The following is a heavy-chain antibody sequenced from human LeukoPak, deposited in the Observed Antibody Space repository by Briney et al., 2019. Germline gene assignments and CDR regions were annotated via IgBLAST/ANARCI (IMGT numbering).Heavy chain of an antibody. Sequence: ASVKVSCKASGGTFISYAINWVRQAPGQGLEWMGWISAYNSNTHYAQKLQGRVTMTTDTSTSTAYMEVRSLRSDDTAVYYCAREVGRGFDYWGQGTLVTVSS. CDR2: ISAYNSNT. CDR3: AREVGRGFDY. J-gene: IGHJ4*02. CDR1: GGTFISYA. D-gene: IGHD1-26*01. V-gene: IGHV1-18*01.